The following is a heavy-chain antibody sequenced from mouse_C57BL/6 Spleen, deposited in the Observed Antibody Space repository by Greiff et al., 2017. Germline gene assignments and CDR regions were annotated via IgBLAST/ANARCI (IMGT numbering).Heavy chain of an antibody. CDR2: INPSTGGT. CDR1: GYSFTGYY. CDR3: ARATVVAGDWYFDV. V-gene: IGHV1-42*01. D-gene: IGHD1-1*01. J-gene: IGHJ1*03. Sequence: EVQLQQSGPELVKPGASVKISCKASGYSFTGYYMNWVKQSPEKSLEWIGEINPSTGGTTYNQKFKAKATLTVDKSSSTAYMQLKSLTSEDSAVYYCARATVVAGDWYFDVWGTGTTVTVSS.